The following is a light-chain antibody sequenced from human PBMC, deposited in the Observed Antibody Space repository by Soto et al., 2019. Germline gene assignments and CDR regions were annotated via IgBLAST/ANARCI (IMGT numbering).Light chain of an antibody. CDR3: QQYYGTPQT. Sequence: DIVMTQSPDSLAVSLGERATINCKSSQSILYSSNNKNYLAWLQQKPGQPPKLLIYWASTRESGVPDRFSGSGSWTDFTLTISSLQAEDVAVYYCQQYYGTPQTFGLGTKVEIK. CDR1: QSILYSSNNKNY. V-gene: IGKV4-1*01. J-gene: IGKJ1*01. CDR2: WAS.